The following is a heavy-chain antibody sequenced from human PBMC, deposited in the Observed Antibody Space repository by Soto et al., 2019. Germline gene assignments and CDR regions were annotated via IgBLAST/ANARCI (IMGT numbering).Heavy chain of an antibody. Sequence: PSETLSLTCTVSGGSISGFYWSWIRQSPGKGLEWLGYVYSSGNANHNPSLNNRATISIDASKNQFSLKLNYVTTADTAVYYCARSDYYDSGGYYRRTSFDYWGQGTPVTVSS. CDR2: VYSSGNA. V-gene: IGHV4-59*01. CDR3: ARSDYYDSGGYYRRTSFDY. CDR1: GGSISGFY. J-gene: IGHJ4*02. D-gene: IGHD3-22*01.